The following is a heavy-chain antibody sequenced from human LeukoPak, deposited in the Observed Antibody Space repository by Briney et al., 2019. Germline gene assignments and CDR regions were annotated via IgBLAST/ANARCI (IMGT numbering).Heavy chain of an antibody. Sequence: GGSLRLSCAASGFTFNNYAMTWVRQAPGKGLEWVSTISGSGDTRHYVDSLKGRFTISRDNSKSTLYLQMDGLRAEDTAIYYCAKNLRFLEWLANLDVWGKGTAATVSS. V-gene: IGHV3-23*01. J-gene: IGHJ6*04. CDR3: AKNLRFLEWLANLDV. CDR1: GFTFNNYA. CDR2: ISGSGDTR. D-gene: IGHD3-3*01.